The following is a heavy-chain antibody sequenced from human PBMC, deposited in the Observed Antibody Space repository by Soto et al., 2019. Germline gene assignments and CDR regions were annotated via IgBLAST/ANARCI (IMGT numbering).Heavy chain of an antibody. CDR2: IWYDGSKK. CDR1: GSTFSSFG. V-gene: IGHV3-33*01. D-gene: IGHD3-3*01. J-gene: IGHJ6*02. Sequence: QVQVVESGGGGVQPGRSLRLSCAAPGSTFSSFGIHWVRQAPAKGLGWGSLIWYDGSKKSYGDSVKGRFTISRDNSRNTVYLQMNSLRADDTAVYYCARDASYYSLWSGYYPSRNGMDVWGQGTTVTVSS. CDR3: ARDASYYSLWSGYYPSRNGMDV.